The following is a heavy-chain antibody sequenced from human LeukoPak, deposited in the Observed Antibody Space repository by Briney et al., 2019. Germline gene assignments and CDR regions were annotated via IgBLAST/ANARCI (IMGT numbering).Heavy chain of an antibody. CDR1: GFTFSSYA. Sequence: GRSLRLSCAASGFTFSSYAMNWVRQAPGKGLEWVAVISYDGSNKYYADSVKGRFTISRDNSKNTLYLQMNSLRVEDTALYYCTKDQGLYDSRGYYYYWGQGTLVTVSS. V-gene: IGHV3-30-3*01. CDR2: ISYDGSNK. J-gene: IGHJ4*02. CDR3: TKDQGLYDSRGYYYY. D-gene: IGHD3-22*01.